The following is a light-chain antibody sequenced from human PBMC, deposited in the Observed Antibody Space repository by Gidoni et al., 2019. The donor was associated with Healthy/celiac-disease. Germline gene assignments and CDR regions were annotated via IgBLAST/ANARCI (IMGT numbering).Light chain of an antibody. CDR3: MQALQTPYT. CDR1: QSLLHSNGYNY. V-gene: IGKV2-28*01. J-gene: IGKJ2*01. CDR2: LGS. Sequence: DLVITQSPLPPPVTPGEPASISCRSSQSLLHSNGYNYLDWYLQKPGQSPQLLIYLGSNRASGVPDRFSGSGSGTDFTLKISRVEAEDVGVYYCMQALQTPYTFGQXTKVEIK.